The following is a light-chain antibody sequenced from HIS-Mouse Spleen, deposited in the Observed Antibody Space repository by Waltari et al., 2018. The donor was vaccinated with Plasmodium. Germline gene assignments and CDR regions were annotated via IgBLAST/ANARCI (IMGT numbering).Light chain of an antibody. Sequence: SYELTQPPSVSVSPGQTASITCSGDKLGDKYACWYQQKPGQSPVLVIDQDSKRPSGSPGRFSGANSGDTATLTISGTQAMDEADYYCQAWDSSTVVFGGGTKLTVL. CDR1: KLGDKY. V-gene: IGLV3-1*01. CDR2: QDS. J-gene: IGLJ2*01. CDR3: QAWDSSTVV.